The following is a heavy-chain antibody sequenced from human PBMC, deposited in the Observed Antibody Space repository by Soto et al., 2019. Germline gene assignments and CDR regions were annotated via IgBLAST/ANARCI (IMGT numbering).Heavy chain of an antibody. Sequence: GGSLRLSCAASGFTFSSYAMSWVRQAPGKGLEWVPAISGSGGSTYYADSVKGRFTISRDNSKNTLYLQMNSLRAEDTAVYYCAKATRYCISTSCYPYYYYYGMDVWGQGTTVTVSS. CDR3: AKATRYCISTSCYPYYYYYGMDV. CDR1: GFTFSSYA. D-gene: IGHD2-2*01. J-gene: IGHJ6*02. V-gene: IGHV3-23*01. CDR2: ISGSGGST.